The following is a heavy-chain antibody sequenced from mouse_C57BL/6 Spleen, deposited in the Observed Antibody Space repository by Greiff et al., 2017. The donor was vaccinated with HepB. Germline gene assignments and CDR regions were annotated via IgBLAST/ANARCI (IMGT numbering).Heavy chain of an antibody. CDR1: GFTFSSYT. Sequence: EVKLMESGGGLVKPGGSLKLSCAASGFTFSSYTMSWVRKTPEKRLEWVATISGGGGNTYYPDSVKGRFTISRDNAKNTLYLQMSSLRSEDTALYYCARQRYFDVWGTGTTVTVSS. CDR3: ARQRYFDV. V-gene: IGHV5-9*01. J-gene: IGHJ1*03. CDR2: ISGGGGNT.